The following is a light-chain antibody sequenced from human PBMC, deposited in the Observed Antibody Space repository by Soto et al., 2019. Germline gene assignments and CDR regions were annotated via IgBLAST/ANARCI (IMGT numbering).Light chain of an antibody. CDR2: WAS. CDR1: QSVLYSSNNKNY. J-gene: IGKJ3*01. V-gene: IGKV4-1*01. Sequence: DIVMTQSPDSLAVSLGERATINCKSSQSVLYSSNNKNYLAWYQQKPGQPPKLLIYWASTRESGVPDRFSGSGSGTDFTLTISSLQAEDVAVYYCQQYYSTPRFGPGTKWISN. CDR3: QQYYSTPR.